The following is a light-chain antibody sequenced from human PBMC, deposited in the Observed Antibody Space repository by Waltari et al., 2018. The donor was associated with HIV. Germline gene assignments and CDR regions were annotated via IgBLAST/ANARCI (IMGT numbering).Light chain of an antibody. V-gene: IGLV2-14*01. CDR1: TLDIGLYDF. CDR3: TSHTLTHILL. CDR2: GVN. Sequence: ALTQPASMSGSPGQSITISCTASTLDIGLYDFISWYKHLPNTAPQLIIYGVNRRPPGVSSRFSASKSADMASLTISGLQPEDEADYYCTSHTLTHILLFGGGTRLTVL. J-gene: IGLJ3*02.